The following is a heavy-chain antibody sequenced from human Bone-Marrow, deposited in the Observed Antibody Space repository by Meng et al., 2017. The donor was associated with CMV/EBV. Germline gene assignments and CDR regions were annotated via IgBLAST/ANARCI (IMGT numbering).Heavy chain of an antibody. CDR2: ISSSSSYI. Sequence: GESLKISCAASGFTFSSYSMNWVRQAPGKGLEWVSSISSSSSYIYYADSVKGRFTISRDNAKNSLYPQMNSLRAEDTAVYYCARERVRFLREGVDYWGQGTLVTVSS. J-gene: IGHJ4*02. V-gene: IGHV3-21*01. D-gene: IGHD3-3*01. CDR1: GFTFSSYS. CDR3: ARERVRFLREGVDY.